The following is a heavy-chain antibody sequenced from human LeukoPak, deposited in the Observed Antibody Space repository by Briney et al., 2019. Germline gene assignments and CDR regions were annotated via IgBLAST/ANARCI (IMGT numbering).Heavy chain of an antibody. D-gene: IGHD4-17*01. Sequence: GGSLRLSCAASAFTFSSYSMNWVRQAPGKGLEWVSSISSSSNYMDYVDSLKGRFTISRDDAKNLLYLDMNSLRAEDTAVYYCARGHTAVTRHFDFWGQGTLVTVSS. CDR1: AFTFSSYS. J-gene: IGHJ4*02. V-gene: IGHV3-21*01. CDR3: ARGHTAVTRHFDF. CDR2: ISSSSNYM.